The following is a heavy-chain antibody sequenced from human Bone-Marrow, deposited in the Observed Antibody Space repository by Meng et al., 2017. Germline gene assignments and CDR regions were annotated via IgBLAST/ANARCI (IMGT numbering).Heavy chain of an antibody. CDR1: GGAFSGYY. J-gene: IGHJ5*02. Sequence: QVQVQQLGAGLLKPSATLSLTCAVYGGAFSGYYWSWIPQPPGKGLEWIGEINHSGSTNYNPSLKSRVTISVDTSKNQFSLKLSSVTAADTAVYYCAKARLWGDNWFDPWGQGTLVTVSS. CDR3: AKARLWGDNWFDP. D-gene: IGHD3-16*01. CDR2: INHSGST. V-gene: IGHV4-34*01.